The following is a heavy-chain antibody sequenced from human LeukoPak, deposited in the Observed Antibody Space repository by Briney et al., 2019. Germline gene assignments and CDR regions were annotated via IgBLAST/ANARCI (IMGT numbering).Heavy chain of an antibody. Sequence: KPSETLSLTCTVSGGSISSYYWSWIRQPPGKGREWIGYIYYSGSTNYNPSLKSRVTISVDTSKNQFSLKLSSVTAGDTAVYYCARDHELGWFDPWGQGTLVTVSS. CDR2: IYYSGST. CDR3: ARDHELGWFDP. D-gene: IGHD1-26*01. V-gene: IGHV4-59*01. CDR1: GGSISSYY. J-gene: IGHJ5*02.